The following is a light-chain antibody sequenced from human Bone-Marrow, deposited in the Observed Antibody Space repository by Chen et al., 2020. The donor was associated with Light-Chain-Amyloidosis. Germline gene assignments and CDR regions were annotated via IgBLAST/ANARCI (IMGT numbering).Light chain of an antibody. CDR1: NIGNTS. CDR3: QVWDRSSDRPV. CDR2: DDS. V-gene: IGLV3-21*02. Sequence: YAPTQPTLVSVTPGQTATISCGGNNIGNTSVHWYQQTPGQAPLLVVYDDSDRPSGSPERLSGSNSGNTATLTINRVEAGDDADYYCQVWDRSSDRPVFGGGTKLTVL. J-gene: IGLJ3*02.